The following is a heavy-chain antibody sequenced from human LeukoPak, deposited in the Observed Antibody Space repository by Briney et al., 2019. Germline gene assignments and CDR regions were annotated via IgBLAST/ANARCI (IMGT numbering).Heavy chain of an antibody. CDR3: ARARDVLLWFGATPGWFDP. CDR1: GYTFTSYG. J-gene: IGHJ5*02. V-gene: IGHV1-18*01. CDR2: ISAYNGNT. Sequence: GASVNVSCKASGYTFTSYGISRVRQAPGQGLEWMGWISAYNGNTNYAQKLQGRVTMTTDTSTSTAYMELRSLRSDDTAVYYCARARDVLLWFGATPGWFDPWGQGTLVTVSS. D-gene: IGHD3-10*01.